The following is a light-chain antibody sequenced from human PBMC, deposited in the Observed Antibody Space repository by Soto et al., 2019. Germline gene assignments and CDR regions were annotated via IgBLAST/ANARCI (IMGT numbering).Light chain of an antibody. Sequence: EIVLTQSPGTLSLSPGKRTTLSCRTSQRVSSSYLAWYQQKPGQAPRLPIHGPSSRATGIPDRFSGSGSGTDFTLTIIRLEPEDFAVYYCQQYGSSPIAFGQGTKVDIK. CDR3: QQYGSSPIA. CDR1: QRVSSSY. J-gene: IGKJ1*01. CDR2: GPS. V-gene: IGKV3-20*01.